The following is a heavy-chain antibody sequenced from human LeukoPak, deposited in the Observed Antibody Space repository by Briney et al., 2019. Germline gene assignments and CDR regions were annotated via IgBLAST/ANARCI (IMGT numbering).Heavy chain of an antibody. J-gene: IGHJ4*02. CDR2: ISRGAATV. CDR3: ARVGVLSSSWLLY. V-gene: IGHV3-48*03. Sequence: PGGSLRLSCAASGFTFNSYEVNWVRQAPGKGLEWVSSISRGAATVYYADSVKGRFTISRDNAKNSLYLQMNSLRAEDTAVYYCARVGVLSSSWLLYWGQGTLVTVSS. CDR1: GFTFNSYE. D-gene: IGHD6-13*01.